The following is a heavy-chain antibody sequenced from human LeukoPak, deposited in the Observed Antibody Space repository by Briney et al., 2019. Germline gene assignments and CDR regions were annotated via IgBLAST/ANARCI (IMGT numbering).Heavy chain of an antibody. V-gene: IGHV4-34*01. CDR2: INHSGST. CDR1: GGSFSGYY. D-gene: IGHD4-17*01. Sequence: PSETLSLTCAVYGGSFSGYYWSWIRQPPGKGLEWIGEINHSGSTNYNPSLKSRVTISVDTSKNQFSLKLSSVTAADTAVYYCARNDYGDPFDYWGQGTLVTVSS. CDR3: ARNDYGDPFDY. J-gene: IGHJ4*02.